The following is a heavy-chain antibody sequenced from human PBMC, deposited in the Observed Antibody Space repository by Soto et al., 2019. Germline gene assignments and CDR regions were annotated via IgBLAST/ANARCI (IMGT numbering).Heavy chain of an antibody. CDR3: ARGLGYCSGGSCYPFDY. Sequence: EVQLVESGGGLVKPGGSLRLSCAASGFTFSSYSMNWVRQAPGKGLEWVSSISSSSSYIYYADSVKGRFTISRDNAKNSLYLQMNSLRAEDTAVYYCARGLGYCSGGSCYPFDYWGQGTLVTVSS. V-gene: IGHV3-21*01. D-gene: IGHD2-15*01. CDR2: ISSSSSYI. CDR1: GFTFSSYS. J-gene: IGHJ4*02.